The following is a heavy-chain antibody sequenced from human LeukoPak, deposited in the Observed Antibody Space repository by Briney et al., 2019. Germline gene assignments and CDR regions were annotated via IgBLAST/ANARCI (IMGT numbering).Heavy chain of an antibody. J-gene: IGHJ6*02. V-gene: IGHV1-2*02. Sequence: ASVKVSCKASGYTFTGYYMHWVRQAPGQGLEWMGWINPNSGGTNYAQKFQGRVTMTRDTSISTAYMELSRLRSDDTAVYYCARELRLPYYYYGIDVWGQGTTVTVSS. CDR1: GYTFTGYY. CDR2: INPNSGGT. D-gene: IGHD3-16*01. CDR3: ARELRLPYYYYGIDV.